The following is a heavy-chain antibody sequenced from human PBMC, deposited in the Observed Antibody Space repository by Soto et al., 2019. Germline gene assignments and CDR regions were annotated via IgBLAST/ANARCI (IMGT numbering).Heavy chain of an antibody. CDR3: GRSAGGATRQILYNAMDV. V-gene: IGHV1-3*01. J-gene: IGHJ6*01. CDR1: GYTFTSYA. CDR2: INAANGDT. D-gene: IGHD5-12*01. Sequence: QVHLVQSAAEVKKPGASVKVSCMASGYTFTSYAIHWVRQAPGQRPEWLGWINAANGDTKYSRKFQGRVTITRDTSASTAYMELSSLRSEDTAIFLCGRSAGGATRQILYNAMDVW.